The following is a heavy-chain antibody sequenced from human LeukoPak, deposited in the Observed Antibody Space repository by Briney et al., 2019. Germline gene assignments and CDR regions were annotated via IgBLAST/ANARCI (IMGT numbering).Heavy chain of an antibody. CDR3: ARGASGQSGAFDI. V-gene: IGHV3-33*01. J-gene: IGHJ3*02. D-gene: IGHD5-12*01. CDR2: IWYDGSNK. CDR1: GFTFSSYG. Sequence: GGSLRLSCAASGFTFSSYGMHWVRQAPGKGLEWVAVIWYDGSNKYYADSVKGRFTISRDNAKNSLYLQMNSLRAEDTAVYYCARGASGQSGAFDIWGQGTMVTVSS.